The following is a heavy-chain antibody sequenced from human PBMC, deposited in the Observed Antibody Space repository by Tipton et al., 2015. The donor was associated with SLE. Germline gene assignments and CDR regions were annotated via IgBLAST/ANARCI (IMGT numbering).Heavy chain of an antibody. CDR2: IYYSGST. CDR1: GGSISSSSYY. V-gene: IGHV4-39*01. CDR3: ARHPAGAGWYFDL. J-gene: IGHJ2*01. Sequence: TLSLTCTVSGGSISSSSYYWGWIRQPPGKGLEWIGSIYYSGSTYYNPSLKSRVTISVDTSKNQFSLKLSSVTAADTAVCYCARHPAGAGWYFDLWGRGTLVTVSS. D-gene: IGHD6-19*01.